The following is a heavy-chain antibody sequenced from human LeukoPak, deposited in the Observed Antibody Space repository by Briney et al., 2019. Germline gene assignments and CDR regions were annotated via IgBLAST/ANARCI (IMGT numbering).Heavy chain of an antibody. CDR2: IKSKTDGGTL. V-gene: IGHV3-15*01. J-gene: IGHJ4*02. D-gene: IGHD3-16*01. CDR1: GFTFNSAW. CDR3: TRGGGNDF. Sequence: PGGSLRLSCAASGFTFNSAWMSWVRQAPGKGLEWVGRIKSKTDGGTLDYGAPVKGRFTISRDDSRNTVYLQMNSLKTEDTALYYCTRGGGNDFWGQGVLVTVSS.